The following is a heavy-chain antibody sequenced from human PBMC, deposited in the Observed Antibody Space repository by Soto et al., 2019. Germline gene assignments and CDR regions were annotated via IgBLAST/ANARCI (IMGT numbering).Heavy chain of an antibody. V-gene: IGHV3-23*01. J-gene: IGHJ4*02. Sequence: SLSCAAAGFTFISYAMGWVRHGPGKGLEWVAVVSIGGSTHYADSVRGRSTISRDNSKNTLSLQMNSLTAEDTAVYFCAKRRGAGGHFDYWCQVALVTVSS. D-gene: IGHD2-15*01. CDR3: AKRRGAGGHFDY. CDR2: VSIGGST. CDR1: GFTFISYA.